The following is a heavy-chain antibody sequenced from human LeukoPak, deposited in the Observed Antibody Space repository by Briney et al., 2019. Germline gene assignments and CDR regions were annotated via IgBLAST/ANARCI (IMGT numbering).Heavy chain of an antibody. D-gene: IGHD1-26*01. Sequence: GRSLRLSCAASGFPFDDYAMHWVRQAPGKGLEWVAGISWNTGTTGYANSVKGRFTISSDSAKDSLYLQVDSLRVEDTAFYYCAKSGRKYYPVLGLDFWGQGTLVTVSS. J-gene: IGHJ4*02. CDR2: ISWNTGTT. CDR1: GFPFDDYA. CDR3: AKSGRKYYPVLGLDF. V-gene: IGHV3-9*01.